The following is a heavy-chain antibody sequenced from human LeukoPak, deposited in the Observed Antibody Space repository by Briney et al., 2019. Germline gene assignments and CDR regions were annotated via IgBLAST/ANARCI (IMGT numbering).Heavy chain of an antibody. Sequence: GGSLRLSCAASGFTFSNYGMSWVRQAPGKGLEWVGRIKSKSDGGTTDYAAPVKGRFTISRDDSKNTLYLQMNSLKTEDTALYYCTTDPGDYPDHWGQGTLVTVSS. CDR2: IKSKSDGGTT. V-gene: IGHV3-15*01. CDR3: TTDPGDYPDH. J-gene: IGHJ5*02. D-gene: IGHD4-17*01. CDR1: GFTFSNYG.